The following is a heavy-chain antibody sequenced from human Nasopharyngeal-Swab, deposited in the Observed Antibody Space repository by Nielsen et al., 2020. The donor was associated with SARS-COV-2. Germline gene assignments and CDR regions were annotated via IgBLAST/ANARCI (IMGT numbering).Heavy chain of an antibody. CDR2: IKKDGSEK. V-gene: IGHV3-7*01. CDR3: ARESRDDYGDYPLLYYYFYGMDV. Sequence: WIRQLEGKGLEWVANIKKDGSEKYYVDSVKGRFTISRDNAKNSLYLQMNSLRVEDTAVYYCARESRDDYGDYPLLYYYFYGMDVWGQGTTVTVSS. J-gene: IGHJ6*02. D-gene: IGHD4-17*01.